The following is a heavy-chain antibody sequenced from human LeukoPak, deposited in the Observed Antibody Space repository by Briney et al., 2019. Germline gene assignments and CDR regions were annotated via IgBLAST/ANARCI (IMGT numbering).Heavy chain of an antibody. J-gene: IGHJ6*03. CDR3: ATNGVEYQLLVARPTYYMDV. CDR1: GFTFSTYG. CDR2: IGPSGDKT. D-gene: IGHD2-2*01. Sequence: GGSLRLSCAASGFTFSTYGMNWVRQAPGKGLEWVSGIGPSGDKTYYADSVKGRFTISRDNSKNMLYLQMNSLRAEDTAVYYCATNGVEYQLLVARPTYYMDVWGKGTTVTVSS. V-gene: IGHV3-23*01.